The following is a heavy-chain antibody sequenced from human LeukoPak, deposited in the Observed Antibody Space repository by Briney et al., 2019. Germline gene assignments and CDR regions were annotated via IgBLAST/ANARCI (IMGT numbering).Heavy chain of an antibody. D-gene: IGHD6-19*01. CDR1: GFTFSGYG. V-gene: IGHV3-30*02. Sequence: GGSLRLSCAASGFTFSGYGMHWVRQAPGKGLEGVAFIRHDGSDKYHADSVKGRFTISRDNSKNTLYLQMNSLRAEDTAVYYCAWTVAGRTTFDYWGQGTLVTVSS. CDR3: AWTVAGRTTFDY. CDR2: IRHDGSDK. J-gene: IGHJ4*02.